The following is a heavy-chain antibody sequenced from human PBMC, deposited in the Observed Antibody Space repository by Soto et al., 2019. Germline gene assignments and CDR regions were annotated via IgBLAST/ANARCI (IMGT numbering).Heavy chain of an antibody. J-gene: IGHJ4*02. CDR1: GGSISSGGYY. Sequence: QVQLQESGPGLVKPSQTLSLTCTVSGGSISSGGYYWSWIRQHPGKGLEWIGYIYYSGSTYYNPSLKSRVTISVDTSKNQFSLKLSSVTAADTAVYYCARLNIVSGSYFADYWGQGTLVTVSS. V-gene: IGHV4-31*03. CDR3: ARLNIVSGSYFADY. D-gene: IGHD1-26*01. CDR2: IYYSGST.